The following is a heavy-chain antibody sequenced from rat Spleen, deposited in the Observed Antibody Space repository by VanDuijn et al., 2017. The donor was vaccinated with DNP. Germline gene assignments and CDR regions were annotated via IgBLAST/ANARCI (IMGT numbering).Heavy chain of an antibody. D-gene: IGHD1-9*01. CDR1: GFSITTNY. CDR2: ISYSGSS. CDR3: ARSPTYYGYTYGFPN. J-gene: IGHJ3*01. V-gene: IGHV3-1*01. Sequence: EVQLQESGPGLVKPSHSLSLTCSVTGFSITTNYWGWIRKFPGNKMEWIGHISYSGSSGYNPSLRSRISITRDTSKNQFFLQINSVTTEDTATYYCARSPTYYGYTYGFPNWGQGTLVTVSS.